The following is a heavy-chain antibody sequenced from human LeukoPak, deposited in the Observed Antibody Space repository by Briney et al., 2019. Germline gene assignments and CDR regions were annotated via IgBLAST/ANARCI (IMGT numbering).Heavy chain of an antibody. CDR3: ARDPRTVRI. V-gene: IGHV3-21*01. J-gene: IGHJ4*02. D-gene: IGHD1-1*01. Sequence: GGSLRLSCAASGFTFSRYRMNWVRQAPGKGLEWVSSISSSSSYIYYADSVKGRFTISRDNAKNLLYLQMDSLRVEDTAIYYCARDPRTVRIWGQGTLVTVSS. CDR2: ISSSSSYI. CDR1: GFTFSRYR.